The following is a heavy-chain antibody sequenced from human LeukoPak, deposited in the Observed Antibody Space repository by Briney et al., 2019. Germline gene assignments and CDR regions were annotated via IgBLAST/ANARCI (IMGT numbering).Heavy chain of an antibody. CDR2: INPNSGGT. Sequence: ASVTVSCKASGYTFTGYYMHWVRQAPGQGLEWMGWINPNSGGTNYAQKFQGRVTMTRDTSISTAYMELSRLRSDDTAVYYCAREYYESSGPILFDYWGQGTLVTVSS. V-gene: IGHV1-2*02. CDR3: AREYYESSGPILFDY. CDR1: GYTFTGYY. D-gene: IGHD3-22*01. J-gene: IGHJ4*02.